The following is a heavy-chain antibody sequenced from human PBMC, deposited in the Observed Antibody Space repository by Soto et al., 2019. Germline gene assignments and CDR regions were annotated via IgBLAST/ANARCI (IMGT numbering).Heavy chain of an antibody. V-gene: IGHV1-46*01. CDR2: INPSGGST. CDR1: GYTFTSYY. J-gene: IGHJ4*02. D-gene: IGHD5-12*01. CDR3: ARDRSYGGYPVHYFDY. Sequence: ASVKVSCKASGYTFTSYYMHWVRQAPGQGLEWMGIINPSGGSTSYAQKFQGRVTMTRDTSTSTVYMELSSLRSEDTAVYYCARDRSYGGYPVHYFDYWGQGTLVTVSS.